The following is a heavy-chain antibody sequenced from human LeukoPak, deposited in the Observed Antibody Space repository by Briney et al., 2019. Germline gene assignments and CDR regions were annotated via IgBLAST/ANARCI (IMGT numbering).Heavy chain of an antibody. D-gene: IGHD2-2*02. CDR2: MNPNSGNT. CDR1: GYTFTSYD. CDR3: ARGIVVVPAAILVPDYYYYMDV. V-gene: IGHV1-8*01. Sequence: ASVKVPCKASGYTFTSYDINWVRQATGQGLEWMGWMNPNSGNTGYAQKFQGRVTMTRNTSISTAYMELSSLRSEDTAVYYCARGIVVVPAAILVPDYYYYMDVWGKGTTVTVSS. J-gene: IGHJ6*03.